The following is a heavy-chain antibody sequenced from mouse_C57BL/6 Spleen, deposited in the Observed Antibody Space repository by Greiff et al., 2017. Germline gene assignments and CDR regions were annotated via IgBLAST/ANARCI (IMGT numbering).Heavy chain of an antibody. CDR3: SREVYYGNYVYPMDY. CDR2: IDPEDGET. J-gene: IGHJ4*01. CDR1: GFNIKDYY. D-gene: IGHD2-1*01. Sequence: VQLQQSGAELVKPGASVKLSCTASGFNIKDYYMHWVKQRTEQGLEWIGRIDPEDGETKYAPKFKGKATITTDTSSNTAYLQLSSLTSEDTAVYYCSREVYYGNYVYPMDYWGQGASVTVSS. V-gene: IGHV14-2*01.